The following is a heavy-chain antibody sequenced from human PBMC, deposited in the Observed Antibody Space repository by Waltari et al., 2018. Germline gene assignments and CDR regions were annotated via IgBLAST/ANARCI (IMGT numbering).Heavy chain of an antibody. D-gene: IGHD2-2*01. J-gene: IGHJ3*02. CDR2: INSDGSST. Sequence: EVQLVESGGGLVQPGGSLRLSCAASGFTFSSYWMHWVRQAPGKGLVWVSRINSDGSSTSYADSVKGRFTISRDNAKNTLYLQMNSLRAEDTAVYYCARVRRYCSSTSCYADAFDIWGQGTMVTVSS. CDR3: ARVRRYCSSTSCYADAFDI. CDR1: GFTFSSYW. V-gene: IGHV3-74*01.